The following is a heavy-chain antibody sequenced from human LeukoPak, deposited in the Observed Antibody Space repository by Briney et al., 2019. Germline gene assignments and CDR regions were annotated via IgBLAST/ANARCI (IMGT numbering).Heavy chain of an antibody. CDR2: VYYTGST. CDR3: ARDSSTVTTRHFDY. D-gene: IGHD4-17*01. J-gene: IGHJ4*02. Sequence: SETLSLTCTVSGGSINNYYWTWIRQPPGQGLECIGYVYYTGSTYYNPSLKSRVTISVDSSKNQFSLKLNSVTAADTAVYYCARDSSTVTTRHFDYWGQGTLVSVSS. CDR1: GGSINNYY. V-gene: IGHV4-59*01.